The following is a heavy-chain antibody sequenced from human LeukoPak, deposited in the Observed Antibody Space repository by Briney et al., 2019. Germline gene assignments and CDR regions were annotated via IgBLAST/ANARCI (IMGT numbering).Heavy chain of an antibody. CDR1: GFTLSNSW. D-gene: IGHD5-18*01. Sequence: GGSLRLSCAASGFTLSNSWMTWVRQAPGKGLEWVANINQDGNDKRYVDSVKGRFTTSRDTAKNSLYLEMNSLRAEDTAVYYCAKSEGYIPSYWGQGTLVTVSS. CDR2: INQDGNDK. V-gene: IGHV3-7*01. J-gene: IGHJ4*02. CDR3: AKSEGYIPSY.